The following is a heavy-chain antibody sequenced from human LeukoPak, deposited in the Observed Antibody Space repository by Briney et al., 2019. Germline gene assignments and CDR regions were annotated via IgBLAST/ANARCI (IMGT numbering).Heavy chain of an antibody. V-gene: IGHV1-69*04. CDR2: IIPILGIA. J-gene: IGHJ3*02. CDR1: GGTFSSYA. Sequence: SVKVSCKASGGTFSSYAISWVRQAPGQGLEWMGRIIPILGIANYAQKFQGRATITADKSTSTAYMELSSLRSEDTAVYYCASWSHSDNAFDIWGQGTMVTVSS. CDR3: ASWSHSDNAFDI.